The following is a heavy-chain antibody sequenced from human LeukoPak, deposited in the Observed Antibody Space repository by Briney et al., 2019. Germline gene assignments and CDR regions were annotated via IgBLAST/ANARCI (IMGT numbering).Heavy chain of an antibody. CDR1: GLTFSSFV. Sequence: PGGSLRLSCAASGLTFSSFVMHWVRQAPGKGLEWVAVIWYDASNKYYADSVKGRFTISRDNSKNTLYLQMNSLRDDDTAVYYCVRGVGVSRFNYFDPWGQGTLVTVSS. CDR3: VRGVGVSRFNYFDP. D-gene: IGHD1-26*01. J-gene: IGHJ5*02. CDR2: IWYDASNK. V-gene: IGHV3-33*01.